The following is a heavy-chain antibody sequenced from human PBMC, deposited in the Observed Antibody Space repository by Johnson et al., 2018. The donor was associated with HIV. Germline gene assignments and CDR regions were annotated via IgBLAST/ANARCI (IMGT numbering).Heavy chain of an antibody. CDR2: IWYDGSNK. Sequence: QMLLVESVGGVERPGGSLRLSCAGSGFTFDDHGMSWVRQVPGKGLEWVAVIWYDGSNKYYADSVKGRFTISRDNSKNTLYLQMNSLKVEGTAVYYCARDKGSGVEDEGDIWGQGTMV. CDR3: ARDKGSGVEDEGDI. CDR1: GFTFDDHG. V-gene: IGHV3-30*05. D-gene: IGHD6-25*01. J-gene: IGHJ3*02.